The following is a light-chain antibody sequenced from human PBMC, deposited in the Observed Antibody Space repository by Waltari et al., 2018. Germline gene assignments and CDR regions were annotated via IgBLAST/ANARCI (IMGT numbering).Light chain of an antibody. Sequence: QSALTQPASVSGSPGQSIPISCTGPTPVLYASNSLSWYQPHPGKPPKLMIYDVTDRPSGISDRFSGSKSGSTASLTISGLRTEDEADYYCGSSTTTSTLVFGGGTKLTVL. CDR2: DVT. CDR1: TPVLYASNS. V-gene: IGLV2-14*03. CDR3: GSSTTTSTLV. J-gene: IGLJ2*01.